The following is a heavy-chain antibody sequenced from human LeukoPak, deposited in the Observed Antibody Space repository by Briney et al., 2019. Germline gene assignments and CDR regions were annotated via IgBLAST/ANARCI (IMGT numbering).Heavy chain of an antibody. V-gene: IGHV4-39*01. Sequence: SETLSLTCIVSGGSISSSSYYWGWIRQPPGKGLEWIGSISYSGSTYYNPSLKSPVTISVDTSKNQFSLRLTSLTAADTAVYYCASHGGSSYSYAFDIWGQGQWSPSLQ. CDR2: ISYSGST. J-gene: IGHJ3*02. CDR1: GGSISSSSYY. D-gene: IGHD2-15*01. CDR3: ASHGGSSYSYAFDI.